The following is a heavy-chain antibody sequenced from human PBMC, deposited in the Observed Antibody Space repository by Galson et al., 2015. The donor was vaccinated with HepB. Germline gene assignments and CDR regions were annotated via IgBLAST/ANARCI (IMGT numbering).Heavy chain of an antibody. Sequence: SETLSLTCTVSGGSISSYYWSWIRQPPGKGLEWLGYIYYSGSTNYNPSLKSRVTISVDTSKNQFSLKLSSVTAADTAVYYCARRTPYYYDSSGYGPDAFDIWGQGTMVTVSS. CDR1: GGSISSYY. CDR3: ARRTPYYYDSSGYGPDAFDI. D-gene: IGHD3-22*01. CDR2: IYYSGST. V-gene: IGHV4-59*01. J-gene: IGHJ3*02.